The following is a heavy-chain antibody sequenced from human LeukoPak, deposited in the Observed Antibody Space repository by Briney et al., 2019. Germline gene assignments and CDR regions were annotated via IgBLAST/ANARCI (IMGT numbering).Heavy chain of an antibody. V-gene: IGHV3-21*01. CDR2: ITSSSSYI. J-gene: IGHJ6*02. Sequence: GGSLRLSCAASGFTFSSYSMNWVRRAPGKGLEWVSSITSSSSYIYYADSVKGRFTISRDNSKNTLYLQMNSLRAEDTAVYYCAREMTVQTFEAYYYGMDVWGQGTTVTVSS. CDR3: AREMTVQTFEAYYYGMDV. CDR1: GFTFSSYS. D-gene: IGHD4-17*01.